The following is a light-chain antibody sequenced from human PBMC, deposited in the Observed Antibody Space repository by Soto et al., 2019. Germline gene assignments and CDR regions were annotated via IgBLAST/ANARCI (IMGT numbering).Light chain of an antibody. CDR1: QNIDNY. Sequence: DIQMTQSPSSLSASLGDRVTISCRASQNIDNYLKWYQQKPGKDTKLLIYATSTLQSGVPSRFSGSGSGREFTLTISSLQAEDFATYFCQESYTSLAVSFGGGTKV. CDR3: QESYTSLAVS. V-gene: IGKV1-39*01. CDR2: ATS. J-gene: IGKJ4*01.